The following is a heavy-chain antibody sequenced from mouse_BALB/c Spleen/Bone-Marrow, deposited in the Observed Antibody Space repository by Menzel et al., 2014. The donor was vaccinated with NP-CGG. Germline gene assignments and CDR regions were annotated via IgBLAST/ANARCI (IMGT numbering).Heavy chain of an antibody. D-gene: IGHD2-4*01. Sequence: EVQLVESGGGLVKPGGSLKLSCAASGFTFSSYTMSWVRQTPEKRLEWVATTSSGGSYTYCPDSVEGRFTISRDNAKNTLYLQMSSLKSEDTAMYYCTRDDYDGAWFAHWGQGTLVTVSA. V-gene: IGHV5-6-4*01. CDR2: TSSGGSYT. J-gene: IGHJ3*01. CDR1: GFTFSSYT. CDR3: TRDDYDGAWFAH.